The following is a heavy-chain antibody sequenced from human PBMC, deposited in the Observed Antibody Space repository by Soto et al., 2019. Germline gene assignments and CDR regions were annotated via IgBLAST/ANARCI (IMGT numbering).Heavy chain of an antibody. D-gene: IGHD5-12*01. CDR3: ARGGEMATIFPFES. CDR2: IIPILGIA. CDR1: GGTFSSYT. Sequence: QVQLVQSGAEVKKPGSSVKVSCKASGGTFSSYTISWVRHAPGQGLEWMGRIIPILGIANYAQKFQGRVTITADKSTSTAYMELSSMRSEDTAVYYCARGGEMATIFPFESCGQGTLVTVSS. V-gene: IGHV1-69*02. J-gene: IGHJ4*02.